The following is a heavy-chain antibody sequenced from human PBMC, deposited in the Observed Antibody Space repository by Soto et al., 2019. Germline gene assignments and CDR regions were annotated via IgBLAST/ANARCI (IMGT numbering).Heavy chain of an antibody. CDR2: IYYSGST. J-gene: IGHJ4*02. D-gene: IGHD2-8*01. V-gene: IGHV4-39*01. CDR3: ARHPGYTVPTVYATHYFDD. Sequence: QLQLQESGPGLVKPSETLSVTCSVSGDSIGTINYYWGWLRQPPGKVPEWIGSIYYSGSTHYNPYLRGRVTISVDTSKNQFSLRLSSVAAADTAVYYCARHPGYTVPTVYATHYFDDWGQGVLVTVSS. CDR1: GDSIGTINYY.